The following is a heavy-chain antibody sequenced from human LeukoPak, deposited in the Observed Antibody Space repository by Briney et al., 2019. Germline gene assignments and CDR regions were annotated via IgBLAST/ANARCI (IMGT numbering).Heavy chain of an antibody. V-gene: IGHV4-30-4*01. D-gene: IGHD3-22*01. CDR1: GGSTSRGDYY. Sequence: PSQTLSLTCTVAGGSTSRGDYYWSWIRQPPGKGLECIGYIYYSGSTYYNPSLKSRVTISVDTSKNQFSLKLSSVTAADTAVYYCARDFSVVVVPGRDYYYYGMDVWGQGTTVTVSS. J-gene: IGHJ6*02. CDR3: ARDFSVVVVPGRDYYYYGMDV. CDR2: IYYSGST.